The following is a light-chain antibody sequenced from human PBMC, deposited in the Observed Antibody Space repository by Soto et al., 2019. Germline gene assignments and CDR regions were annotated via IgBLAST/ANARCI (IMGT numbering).Light chain of an antibody. V-gene: IGKV3-11*01. J-gene: IGKJ4*01. Sequence: EIVLTQSPATLSLSPGERATLSCRASQSVSNHLAWYQQKPGQAPRLLIYDASNRATGIPARFSGSGSGTDFTLTISTLEPEDIAVYYCQQHINRLSFGGRTKVEIK. CDR1: QSVSNH. CDR2: DAS. CDR3: QQHINRLS.